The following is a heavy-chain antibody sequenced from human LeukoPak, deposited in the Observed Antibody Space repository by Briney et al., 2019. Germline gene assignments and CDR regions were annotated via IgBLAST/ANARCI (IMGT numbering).Heavy chain of an antibody. D-gene: IGHD6-19*01. CDR2: INPSGGST. V-gene: IGHV1-46*01. CDR3: ATLPVAGPLGDY. J-gene: IGHJ4*02. Sequence: ASVKVSCKASGYTFTSYYMHWVRQAPGQGLEWMGIINPSGGSTSYAQKFQGRVTMTRDTSTSTVYMELSSLRSDDTAVYYCATLPVAGPLGDYWGQGTLVTVSS. CDR1: GYTFTSYY.